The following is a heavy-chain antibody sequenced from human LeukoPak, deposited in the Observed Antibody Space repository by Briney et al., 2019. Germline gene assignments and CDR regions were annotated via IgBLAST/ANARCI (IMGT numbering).Heavy chain of an antibody. CDR1: GGSISSGSYY. V-gene: IGHV4-61*02. J-gene: IGHJ4*02. Sequence: PSETLSLTCTVSGGSISSGSYYWSWIRQSAGKGLEWIGRVYSGGGSNYNPSLKSRVTISVDTSKNQFSLNLTSATAADTAVYYCARAIYDFWSGYYSDYWGQGTLVTVSS. CDR3: ARAIYDFWSGYYSDY. D-gene: IGHD3-3*01. CDR2: VYSGGGS.